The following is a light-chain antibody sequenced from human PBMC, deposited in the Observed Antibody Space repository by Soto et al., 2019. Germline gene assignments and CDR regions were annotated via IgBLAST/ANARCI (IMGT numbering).Light chain of an antibody. CDR3: QQYRRSPPT. CDR2: GAS. J-gene: IGKJ1*01. Sequence: EIVLTQSPGTLSLSPGERATLSGRASQSISTSHLAWFQQRPGQAPRLLIYGASNRATGIPDRFSGSASGTDFTLTISRLEPAEFAVYYWQQYRRSPPTCGQGTRVEI. V-gene: IGKV3-20*01. CDR1: QSISTSH.